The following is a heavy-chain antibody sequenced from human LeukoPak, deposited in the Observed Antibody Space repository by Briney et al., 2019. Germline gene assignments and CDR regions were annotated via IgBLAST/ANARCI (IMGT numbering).Heavy chain of an antibody. J-gene: IGHJ4*02. CDR2: MNPDSGDT. D-gene: IGHD3-22*01. CDR1: GGTFSSYA. Sequence: ASVKVSCKASGGTFSSYAISWVRQATGQGLEWMGWMNPDSGDTAYAQKFQGRITMTRSTSITTAYMELSSLRSEDTAVYYCGRGLGTYDSSELTWPMISFWGQGTVVTVSS. CDR3: GRGLGTYDSSELTWPMISF. V-gene: IGHV1-8*02.